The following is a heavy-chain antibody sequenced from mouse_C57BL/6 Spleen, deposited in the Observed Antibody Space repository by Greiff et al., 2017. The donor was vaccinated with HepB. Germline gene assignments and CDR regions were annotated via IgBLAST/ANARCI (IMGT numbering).Heavy chain of an antibody. CDR3: ARHAYSNHLDY. D-gene: IGHD2-5*01. J-gene: IGHJ2*01. Sequence: EVKLMESGGGLVKPGGSLILSCAASGFTFSSYTMSWVRQTPEKRLEWVATISGGGGNTYYPDSVKGRFTISRDNAKNTLYLQMSSLRSEDTALYYCARHAYSNHLDYWGQGTTLTVSS. CDR1: GFTFSSYT. CDR2: ISGGGGNT. V-gene: IGHV5-9*01.